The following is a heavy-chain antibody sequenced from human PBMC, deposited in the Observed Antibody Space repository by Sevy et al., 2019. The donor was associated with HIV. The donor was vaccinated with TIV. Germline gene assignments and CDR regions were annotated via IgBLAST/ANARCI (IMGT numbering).Heavy chain of an antibody. Sequence: SETLSLTCAVYGGSFSGDYWSWIRQPPGKGLEWIGEINHSGSTNYYPSLKSRVTISVDTSKNQFSLKLSSVTAADTAVYYCARASIAAPGAPFHYWGQGTLVTVSS. V-gene: IGHV4-34*01. J-gene: IGHJ4*02. CDR3: ARASIAAPGAPFHY. D-gene: IGHD6-13*01. CDR2: INHSGST. CDR1: GGSFSGDY.